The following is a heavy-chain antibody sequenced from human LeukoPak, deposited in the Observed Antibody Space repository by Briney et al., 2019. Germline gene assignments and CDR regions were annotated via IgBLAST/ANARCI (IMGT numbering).Heavy chain of an antibody. CDR3: ARGLWFGDENPPYFDY. V-gene: IGHV4-61*02. Sequence: SETLSLTCSVSGGSISSSNYYWSWIRQPAGKGLEWIGRIYTSESTNYYPSLKSRVTISVDTSRNQFSLKLSSVTAADTAVYYCARGLWFGDENPPYFDYWGQGILVTVSS. D-gene: IGHD3-10*01. J-gene: IGHJ4*02. CDR1: GGSISSSNYY. CDR2: IYTSEST.